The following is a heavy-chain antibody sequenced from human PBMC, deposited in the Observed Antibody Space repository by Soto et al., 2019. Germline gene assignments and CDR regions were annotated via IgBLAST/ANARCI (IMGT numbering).Heavy chain of an antibody. Sequence: SLKISCKGSGYSFTSSWIGWVRQMPGKGLEWMGIIYPGDSDTRYSPSFQGQVTISVDKSISTAYLQWSSLKASDTAMYYCARLILGATDAFDIWGQGAMVTVSS. CDR1: GYSFTSSW. J-gene: IGHJ3*02. CDR3: ARLILGATDAFDI. CDR2: IYPGDSDT. V-gene: IGHV5-51*01. D-gene: IGHD1-26*01.